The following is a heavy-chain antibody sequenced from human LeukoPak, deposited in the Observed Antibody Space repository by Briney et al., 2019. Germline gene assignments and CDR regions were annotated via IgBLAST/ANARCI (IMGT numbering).Heavy chain of an antibody. V-gene: IGHV3-23*01. CDR1: GFTFRRYD. CDR3: ALFCSGGSCYSMGGAFDI. Sequence: GGSLRLSCAASGFTFRRYDMSWVRQAPGKGLEWVSAISGNGDSTYYVASVKGRFTISRDNSKNTLYLQMNSLRAEDTAVYYCALFCSGGSCYSMGGAFDIWGQGTVVTVSS. CDR2: ISGNGDST. J-gene: IGHJ3*02. D-gene: IGHD2-15*01.